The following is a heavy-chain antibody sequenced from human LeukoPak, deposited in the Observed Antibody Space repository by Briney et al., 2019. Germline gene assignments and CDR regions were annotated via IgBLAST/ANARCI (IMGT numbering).Heavy chain of an antibody. CDR3: ARPLIAVAGTTWGFDY. CDR1: GYTFTGYY. V-gene: IGHV1-2*06. J-gene: IGHJ4*02. Sequence: ASVKVSCKASGYTFTGYYMHWVRQAPGQGLEWMGRINPNSDGTNYAQKLQGRVTMTSDTHSSKAYMALSRLRSADTAVYYCARPLIAVAGTTWGFDYWGQGTLVTASS. D-gene: IGHD6-19*01. CDR2: INPNSDGT.